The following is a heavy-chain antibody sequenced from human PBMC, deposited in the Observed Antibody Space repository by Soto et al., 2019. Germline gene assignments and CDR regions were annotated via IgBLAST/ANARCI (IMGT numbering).Heavy chain of an antibody. Sequence: QVQLQESGPGLVKPSQTLSLTCTVSGGSISSGGYYWSWIRQHPGKGLEWIGYIYYRGSTYYNPSLKSRVTIAVDTSKNQFSLKLSSVTAADTAVYYCARERELVPAAIGWFDPWGQGTLVTVSS. V-gene: IGHV4-31*03. J-gene: IGHJ5*02. D-gene: IGHD2-2*01. CDR3: ARERELVPAAIGWFDP. CDR1: GGSISSGGYY. CDR2: IYYRGST.